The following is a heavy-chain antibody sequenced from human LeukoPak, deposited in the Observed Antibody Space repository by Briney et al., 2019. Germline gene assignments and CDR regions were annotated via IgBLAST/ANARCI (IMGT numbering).Heavy chain of an antibody. V-gene: IGHV3-21*01. D-gene: IGHD4-17*01. J-gene: IGHJ6*03. CDR1: GFTFSTYS. Sequence: GGSLRLSCAASGFTFSTYSLNWVRQAPGKGLEWVSSISGSSSYIYYADSLKGRFTISRDNAKNFLYLQMNSLRAEDTAVYYCTRDVRLRHKYYYMDVWGKGTTVTVSS. CDR3: TRDVRLRHKYYYMDV. CDR2: ISGSSSYI.